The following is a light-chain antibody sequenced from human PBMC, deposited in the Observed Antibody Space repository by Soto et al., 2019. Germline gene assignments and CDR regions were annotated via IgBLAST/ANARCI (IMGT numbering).Light chain of an antibody. J-gene: IGKJ3*01. CDR1: QSISSY. CDR3: HQRSTWPFT. V-gene: IGKV3-11*01. Sequence: EIVLTQSPATLSLSPGERATLSCRASQSISSYLAWYQQKPDQAPRLLIYDASNRATGIPARFSGSGSGTACTLTISSLEPEDFAVYYCHQRSTWPFTFGPGTKVDIK. CDR2: DAS.